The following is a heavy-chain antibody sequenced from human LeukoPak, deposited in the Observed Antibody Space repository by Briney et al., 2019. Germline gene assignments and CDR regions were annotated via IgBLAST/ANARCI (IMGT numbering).Heavy chain of an antibody. CDR1: GASISSSTNW. D-gene: IGHD5-12*01. CDR3: AREDGSSGYDDF. CDR2: IYHSGTT. Sequence: SETLSLTCVVSGASISSSTNWWSWVRQPPGKGLEWIGEIYHSGTTNYSPSLKSRVTISVDTSKNQFSLKLSSVTAADTAVYYCAREDGSSGYDDFWGQGTLVTVSS. V-gene: IGHV4-4*02. J-gene: IGHJ4*02.